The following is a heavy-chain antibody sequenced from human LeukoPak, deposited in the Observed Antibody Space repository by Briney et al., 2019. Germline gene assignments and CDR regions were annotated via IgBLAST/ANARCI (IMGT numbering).Heavy chain of an antibody. CDR3: ARETPARYDFDY. V-gene: IGHV3-9*01. J-gene: IGHJ4*02. D-gene: IGHD1-1*01. CDR2: ISWNSGSI. CDR1: GFTFDDYA. Sequence: GGSLRLSCAASGFTFDDYAMHWVRQAPGKGLEWVSGISWNSGSIGYADSVKGRFTISRDNAKNSLYLQMNSLRAEDTALYFCARETPARYDFDYWGQGTLVTVSS.